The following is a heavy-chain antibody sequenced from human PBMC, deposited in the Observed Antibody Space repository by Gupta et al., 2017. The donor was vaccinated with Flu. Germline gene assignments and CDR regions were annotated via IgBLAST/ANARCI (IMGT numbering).Heavy chain of an antibody. D-gene: IGHD2-21*01. Sequence: QATGQGLEWMGWMNPDSGNTGYAERFQGRITMTGDTSISTAYMELNSLTSEDTAVYYCARVAYCGGDCTLGATARRTWFDPWGQGTLV. CDR2: MNPDSGNT. V-gene: IGHV1-8*01. CDR3: ARVAYCGGDCTLGATARRTWFDP. J-gene: IGHJ5*02.